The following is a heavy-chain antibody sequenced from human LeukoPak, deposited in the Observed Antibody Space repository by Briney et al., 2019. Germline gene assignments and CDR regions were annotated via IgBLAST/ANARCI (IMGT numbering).Heavy chain of an antibody. CDR1: GFTFSSYA. J-gene: IGHJ4*02. D-gene: IGHD6-19*01. Sequence: GGSLRLSCAASGFTFSSYAMSWVRQAPGKGLEWVSAISGSGGSTYYADSVKGRFTISRDNSKNTQYLQMNSLRAEDTAVYYCANGSGWLTYFDYWGQGTLVTVSS. CDR2: ISGSGGST. CDR3: ANGSGWLTYFDY. V-gene: IGHV3-23*01.